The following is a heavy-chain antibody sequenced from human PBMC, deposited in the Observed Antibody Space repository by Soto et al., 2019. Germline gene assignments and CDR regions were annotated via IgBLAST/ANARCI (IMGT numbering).Heavy chain of an antibody. CDR1: GGSLSSYY. J-gene: IGHJ5*02. CDR3: GSVRPSGYVLS. Sequence: SETLSLTCTVSGGSLSSYYWTWIRQSPGKGLEWIGYVYFSGNTNYNPSLKSRVTISIDTTNNQFSLRLASVTETDASFYYCGSVRPSGYVLSWGPGTLVTVSS. V-gene: IGHV4-59*08. CDR2: VYFSGNT. D-gene: IGHD6-25*01.